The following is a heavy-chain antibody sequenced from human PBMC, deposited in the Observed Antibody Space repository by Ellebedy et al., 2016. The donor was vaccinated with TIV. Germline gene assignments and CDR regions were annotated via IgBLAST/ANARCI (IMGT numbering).Heavy chain of an antibody. V-gene: IGHV4-30-2*01. J-gene: IGHJ1*01. CDR1: GGSISSPGYP. CDR3: ARSGDGGGIQYFQH. D-gene: IGHD2-21*01. Sequence: SETLSLTCAVSGGSISSPGYPWSWVRQPPGKGLEWIGYIYHIGTTYYSPSLKSRVTISVDRSKNQFSLKLNTVTAADTAVYYWARSGDGGGIQYFQHWGQGTLVTVSS. CDR2: IYHIGTT.